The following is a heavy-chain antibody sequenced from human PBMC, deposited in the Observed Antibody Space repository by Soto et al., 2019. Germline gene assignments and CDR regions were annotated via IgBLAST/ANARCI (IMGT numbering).Heavy chain of an antibody. CDR1: GFTFSSYA. CDR3: AKDRHRTGTTGSPSDLFDY. J-gene: IGHJ4*02. Sequence: GGSLRLSCAASGFTFSSYAMSWVRQAPGKGLEWVSAISGSGGSTYYADSVKGRFTISRDNSKNTLYLQMNSLRAEDTAVYYCAKDRHRTGTTGSPSDLFDYWGQGTLVTVSS. D-gene: IGHD1-1*01. V-gene: IGHV3-23*01. CDR2: ISGSGGST.